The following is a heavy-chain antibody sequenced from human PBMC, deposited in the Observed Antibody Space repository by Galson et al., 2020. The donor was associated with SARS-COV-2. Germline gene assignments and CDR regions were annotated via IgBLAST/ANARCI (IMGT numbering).Heavy chain of an antibody. V-gene: IGHV3-30*18. Sequence: GESLKISCAASGFTFSSYGMHWVRQAPGKGLEWVAVISYDGNHRYHADSVKGRFTISRDNSKNTLNLQMNSLRIEDTAVYYCAKDYYSLGGGWYGGGYFDFWAQGTLVTVSS. CDR2: ISYDGNHR. D-gene: IGHD6-19*01. CDR1: GFTFSSYG. J-gene: IGHJ4*02. CDR3: AKDYYSLGGGWYGGGYFDF.